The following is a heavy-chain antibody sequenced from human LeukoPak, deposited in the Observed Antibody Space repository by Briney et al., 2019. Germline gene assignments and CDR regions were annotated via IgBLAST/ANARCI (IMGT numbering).Heavy chain of an antibody. D-gene: IGHD2-2*01. CDR2: ISGSGGST. J-gene: IGHJ4*02. CDR3: AKDAPVNIVVVPAANS. Sequence: GGSLRLSCAASGFTFSSYAMSWVRQAPGKGLEWVSAISGSGGSTYYADSVKGRFTISRDNPKNTLYLQMNSLRVEDTAVYYCAKDAPVNIVVVPAANSWGQGTLVTVSS. V-gene: IGHV3-23*01. CDR1: GFTFSSYA.